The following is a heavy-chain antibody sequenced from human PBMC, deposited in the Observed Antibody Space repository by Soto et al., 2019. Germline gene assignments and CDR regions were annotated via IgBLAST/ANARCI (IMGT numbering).Heavy chain of an antibody. CDR1: GHILTELS. CDR2: SDPEDGET. Sequence: QVQLVQSGAEVKKPGASVKVSCKVSGHILTELSIHWVRQGPGKGLEWMGGSDPEDGETFHAQKFQGRLTMTEDTSTDTAYMELSSLRSEDTAVYFCATDKFCANGVCYWGAFEIWGLGTVVTVSS. J-gene: IGHJ3*02. CDR3: ATDKFCANGVCYWGAFEI. V-gene: IGHV1-24*01. D-gene: IGHD2-8*01.